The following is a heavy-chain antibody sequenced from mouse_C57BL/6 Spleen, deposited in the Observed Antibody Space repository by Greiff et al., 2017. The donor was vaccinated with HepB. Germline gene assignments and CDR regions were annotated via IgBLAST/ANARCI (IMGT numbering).Heavy chain of an antibody. V-gene: IGHV1-81*01. Sequence: LVESGAELARPGASVKLSCKASGYTFTSYGISWVKQRTGQGLEWIGEIYPRSGNTYYNEKFKGKATLTADKSSSTAYMELRSLTSEDSAVYFCARGGMDAWFAYWGQGTLVTVSA. CDR1: GYTFTSYG. J-gene: IGHJ3*01. CDR3: ARGGMDAWFAY. CDR2: IYPRSGNT.